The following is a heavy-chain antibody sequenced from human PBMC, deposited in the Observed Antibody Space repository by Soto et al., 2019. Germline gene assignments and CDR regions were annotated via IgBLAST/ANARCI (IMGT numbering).Heavy chain of an antibody. CDR3: AKIPYCGGDCNFGYDAFDI. CDR1: GFTFSSYA. D-gene: IGHD2-21*02. Sequence: QVQLVESGGGVVQPGRSLRLSCAASGFTFSSYAMHWVRQAPGKGLEWVAVISYDGSNKYYADSVKGRFTISRDNSKNTLYLQMNSLRAEDTAVYYCAKIPYCGGDCNFGYDAFDIWGQGTMVTVSS. J-gene: IGHJ3*02. V-gene: IGHV3-30-3*01. CDR2: ISYDGSNK.